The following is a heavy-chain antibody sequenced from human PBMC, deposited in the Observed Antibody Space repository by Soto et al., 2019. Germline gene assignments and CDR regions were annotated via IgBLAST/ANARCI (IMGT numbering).Heavy chain of an antibody. V-gene: IGHV4-30-2*01. CDR1: GGSISSGGYS. CDR2: IYHSGNT. D-gene: IGHD2-15*01. Sequence: QLQLQESGSGLVKPSQTLSLTCAVSGGSISSGGYSWTWIWQPPGKGLEWFGYIYHSGNTYYNPSLKSRVNISGERSKNQFNLNLSSVTAADPDVYFCASNVDDDDALDGWGQGTMVTVSS. J-gene: IGHJ3*01. CDR3: ASNVDDDDALDG.